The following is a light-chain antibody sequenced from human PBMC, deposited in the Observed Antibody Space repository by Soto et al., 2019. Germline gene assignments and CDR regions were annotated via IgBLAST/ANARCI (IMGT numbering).Light chain of an antibody. CDR1: QSINIW. V-gene: IGKV1-5*03. J-gene: IGKJ1*01. CDR2: KAS. Sequence: DIQMTQSPSTLSAFVGDRVTITCRASQSINIWLAWYQQKPGKAPKVLIYKASSLESGVPSRFSGSGSGTEFTLTISSLQPDDFATYYCQQYHNYSPWTFGQGTTVEMK. CDR3: QQYHNYSPWT.